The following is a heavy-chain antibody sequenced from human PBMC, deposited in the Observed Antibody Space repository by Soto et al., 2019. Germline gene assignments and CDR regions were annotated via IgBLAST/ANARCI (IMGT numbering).Heavy chain of an antibody. CDR2: IYFSGTT. D-gene: IGHD3-10*01. J-gene: IGHJ4*02. CDR3: EREGKSVSMVRGFDS. V-gene: IGHV4-61*01. Sequence: SEILSLTCTVSGGSVSSSSYYWTWLRQPPGKRLEWIGYIYFSGTTEYNPSLKSRVAISFDTSKNQFSLKLSSVIAADTAVYYCEREGKSVSMVRGFDSWGQGTLVTVSS. CDR1: GGSVSSSSYY.